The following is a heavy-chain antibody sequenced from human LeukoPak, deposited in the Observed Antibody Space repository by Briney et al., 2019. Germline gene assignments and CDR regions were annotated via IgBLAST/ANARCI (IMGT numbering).Heavy chain of an antibody. CDR1: GDSMNSNNW. V-gene: IGHV4-4*02. CDR3: ATTYCGGDCYYTYYFDY. D-gene: IGHD2-21*01. Sequence: KPSGTLSLTCSVSGDSMNSNNWHWVRQPPGKGLEWIAEVYHSGSTNYNPSLKSQVTISLDKSKNQFSLKLSSVTAADTAVYYCATTYCGGDCYYTYYFDYWGQGTLVTVSS. CDR2: VYHSGST. J-gene: IGHJ4*02.